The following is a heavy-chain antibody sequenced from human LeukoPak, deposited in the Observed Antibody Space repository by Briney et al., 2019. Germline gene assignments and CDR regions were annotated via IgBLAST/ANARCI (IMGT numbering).Heavy chain of an antibody. CDR2: IYYSGST. CDR1: GGSISSYY. V-gene: IGHV4-59*12. J-gene: IGHJ5*02. CDR3: ARRNPSGNWFDP. Sequence: SSETLSLTCTVSGGSISSYYWSWIRQPPGKGLEWIGYIYYSGSTNYNPSLKSRVTISVDTSKNQFSLKLSSVTAADTAVYYCARRNPSGNWFDPWGQGTLVTVSS. D-gene: IGHD1-14*01.